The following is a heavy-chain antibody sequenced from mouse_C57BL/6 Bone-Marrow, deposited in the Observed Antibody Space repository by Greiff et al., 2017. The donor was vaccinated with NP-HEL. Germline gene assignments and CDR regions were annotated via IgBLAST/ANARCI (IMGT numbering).Heavy chain of an antibody. J-gene: IGHJ4*01. Sequence: EVKLVESGGDLVKPGGSLKLSCAASGFTFSSYGMSWVRQTPDKRLEWVATISSGGSYTYYPDSVKGRFTISRDNAKNTLYLQMSSLKSEDTAMNYGASRSYYAMDYWGQGTSVTVSS. CDR1: GFTFSSYG. CDR2: ISSGGSYT. CDR3: ASRSYYAMDY. V-gene: IGHV5-6*02.